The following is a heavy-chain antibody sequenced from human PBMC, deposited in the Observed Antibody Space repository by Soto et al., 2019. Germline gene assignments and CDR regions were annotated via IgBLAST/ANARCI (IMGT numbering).Heavy chain of an antibody. D-gene: IGHD3-22*01. V-gene: IGHV1-18*01. Sequence: ASVKVSCKASGYTFTSYGISWVRQAPGQGLEWMGWISAYNGNTNYAQRLQGRVTMTTDTSTSTAYMELRSLRSDDTAVYYCARESENYYDSSGYPDYWGQGTLVTVSS. CDR3: ARESENYYDSSGYPDY. J-gene: IGHJ4*02. CDR2: ISAYNGNT. CDR1: GYTFTSYG.